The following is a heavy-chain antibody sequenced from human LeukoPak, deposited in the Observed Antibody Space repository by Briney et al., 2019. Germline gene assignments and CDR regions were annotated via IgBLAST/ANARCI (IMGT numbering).Heavy chain of an antibody. V-gene: IGHV3-23*03. CDR3: VREKSVVVPSSYYFFDL. Sequence: PGGSLRLSCAASGFTFSSYAMSWVRQAPGKGLEWVSLIYSDGSAYYADSVKGRFSISRDNSKNTLYLQVNSLRAEDTAVYFCVREKSVVVPSSYYFFDLWGRGTLVTVSS. D-gene: IGHD2-15*01. J-gene: IGHJ2*01. CDR2: IYSDGSA. CDR1: GFTFSSYA.